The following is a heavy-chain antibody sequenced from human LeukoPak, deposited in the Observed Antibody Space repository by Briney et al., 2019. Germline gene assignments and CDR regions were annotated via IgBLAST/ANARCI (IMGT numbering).Heavy chain of an antibody. V-gene: IGHV1-18*01. CDR3: ARAGNYYDSSGYSPFDY. J-gene: IGHJ4*02. Sequence: ASVKVSCKASGYTFTSYGISWVRQAPGQGREWMGWISAYNGNANYAQKLQGRVTMTTDTSTSTACMELRSLRSDDTAVYYCARAGNYYDSSGYSPFDYWGQGTLVTVSS. CDR2: ISAYNGNA. CDR1: GYTFTSYG. D-gene: IGHD3-22*01.